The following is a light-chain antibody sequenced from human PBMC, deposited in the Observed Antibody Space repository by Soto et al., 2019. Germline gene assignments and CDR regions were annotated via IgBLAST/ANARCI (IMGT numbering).Light chain of an antibody. CDR2: DVS. V-gene: IGLV2-14*01. CDR1: SSDISGYNY. Sequence: QSVLTQPASVSGSPGQSITISCTGTSSDISGYNYVSWYQQHPGKVPKLMIYDVSNRPSGVSNRFSGSKSGNTASLTISWLQGEDEADYYCSSYTSSSTYVFGTGTKVTVL. CDR3: SSYTSSSTYV. J-gene: IGLJ1*01.